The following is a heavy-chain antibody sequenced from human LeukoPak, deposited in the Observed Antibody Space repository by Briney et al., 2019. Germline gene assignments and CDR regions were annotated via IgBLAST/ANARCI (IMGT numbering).Heavy chain of an antibody. J-gene: IGHJ4*02. CDR3: AREGHVLRYFDWLTNPTYFAY. CDR2: ISSSSSYI. Sequence: GGSLRLSCAASGFTFSSYSMNWVRQAPGKGLEWVSSISSSSSYIYYADSVKGRFTISRDNAKTSLYLQMNSLRAEDTAVYYCAREGHVLRYFDWLTNPTYFAYWGQGTLVTVSS. CDR1: GFTFSSYS. D-gene: IGHD3-9*01. V-gene: IGHV3-21*01.